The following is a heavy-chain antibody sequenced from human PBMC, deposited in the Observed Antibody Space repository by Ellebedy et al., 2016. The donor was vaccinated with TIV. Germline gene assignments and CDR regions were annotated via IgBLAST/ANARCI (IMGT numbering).Heavy chain of an antibody. V-gene: IGHV3-20*04. CDR3: ARDILGSSPDY. D-gene: IGHD3-10*01. CDR2: INWNGTST. CDR1: GFIFDDYD. J-gene: IGHJ4*02. Sequence: GESLKISXAASGFIFDDYDMSWVRQAPGKGLEWVSGINWNGTSTGYADSVKGRFTISRDNAKNPLYLQMNSLRAEDTALYYCARDILGSSPDYWGQGTLVTVSS.